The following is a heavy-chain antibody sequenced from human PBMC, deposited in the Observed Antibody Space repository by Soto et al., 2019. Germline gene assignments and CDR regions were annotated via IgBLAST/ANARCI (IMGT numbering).Heavy chain of an antibody. CDR2: TDSSGST. D-gene: IGHD3-16*02. J-gene: IGHJ4*02. CDR3: ASRYLY. V-gene: IGHV4-30-4*01. Sequence: SETLSLTCTVSGDSISNGVYYWSWIRQPPGRGLEWIGYTDSSGSTYYNPSLKSRLTMSVDMSKNQFSLRLTSVTAADTAVYYCASRYLYWGQGLLVTVSS. CDR1: GDSISNGVYY.